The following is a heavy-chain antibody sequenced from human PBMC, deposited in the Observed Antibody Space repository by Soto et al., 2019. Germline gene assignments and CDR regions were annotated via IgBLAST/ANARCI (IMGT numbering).Heavy chain of an antibody. CDR1: GFTFDDYA. V-gene: IGHV3-9*01. CDR2: ISWNSGSI. Sequence: EVQLVESGGGLVQPGRSLRLSCAASGFTFDDYAMHWVRQAPGKGLEWVSGISWNSGSIGYADSVKGRFTISRDNAKNSLYLQMNSLRAEDTALYYCAKSGDFGHYYGMDVWGQGTTVTVSS. CDR3: AKSGDFGHYYGMDV. D-gene: IGHD3-3*01. J-gene: IGHJ6*02.